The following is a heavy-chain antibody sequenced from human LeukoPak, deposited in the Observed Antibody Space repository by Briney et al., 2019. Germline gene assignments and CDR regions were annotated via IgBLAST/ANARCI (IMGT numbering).Heavy chain of an antibody. CDR1: GFTFSSYS. V-gene: IGHV3-21*01. Sequence: PGGSLRLSCAASGFTFSSYSMNWVRQAPGKGLELVSSISSSSSYIYYADSVKGRFTISRDNAKNSLYLQMNSLRAEDTAVYYCARGDYGDLRGYYYGMDVWGQGTTVTVSS. D-gene: IGHD4-17*01. J-gene: IGHJ6*02. CDR2: ISSSSSYI. CDR3: ARGDYGDLRGYYYGMDV.